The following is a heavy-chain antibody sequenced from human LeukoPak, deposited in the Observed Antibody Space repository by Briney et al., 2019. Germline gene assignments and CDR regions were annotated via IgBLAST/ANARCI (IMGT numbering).Heavy chain of an antibody. CDR3: AREYYYDSSGYPRPFDY. Sequence: PSETLSLTCTVSGGSISSYYWSWIRQPAGKGLEWIGRIYTSGSTNYNPSLKSRVTMSVDTSKNQFSLKLSSVTAADTAVYYCAREYYYDSSGYPRPFDYRGQGTLVTVSS. CDR1: GGSISSYY. V-gene: IGHV4-4*07. D-gene: IGHD3-22*01. CDR2: IYTSGST. J-gene: IGHJ4*02.